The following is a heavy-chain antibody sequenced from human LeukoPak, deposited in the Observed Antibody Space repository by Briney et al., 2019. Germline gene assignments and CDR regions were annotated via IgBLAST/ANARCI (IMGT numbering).Heavy chain of an antibody. CDR1: GGSISGYY. CDR2: INHSGST. J-gene: IGHJ4*02. V-gene: IGHV4-34*01. CDR3: ASSPATRPFSFDY. Sequence: SETLSLTCSVSGGSISGYYWSWIRQPPGKGLEWIGEINHSGSTNYNPSLKSRVTISVDTSKNQFSLKLSSVTAADTAVYYCASSPATRPFSFDYWGQGTLVTVSS.